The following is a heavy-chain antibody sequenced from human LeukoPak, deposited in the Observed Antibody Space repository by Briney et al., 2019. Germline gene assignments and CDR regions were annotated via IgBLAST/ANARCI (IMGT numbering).Heavy chain of an antibody. CDR2: INPNSGGT. J-gene: IGHJ6*03. V-gene: IGHV1-2*02. CDR1: GYTFTGYY. CDR3: ARVRRYSSSWFRSYYYYMDV. Sequence: ASVKVSCKASGYTFTGYYMHWVRQAPGQGLEWMGWINPNSGGTNYAQKFQGRVTITRDTSISTAYMELSRLRSDDTAVYYCARVRRYSSSWFRSYYYYMDVWGKGTTVTVSS. D-gene: IGHD6-13*01.